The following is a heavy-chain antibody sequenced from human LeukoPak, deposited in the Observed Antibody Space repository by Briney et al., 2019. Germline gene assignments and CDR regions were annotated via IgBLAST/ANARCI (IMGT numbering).Heavy chain of an antibody. J-gene: IGHJ4*02. CDR2: ISSSGSTI. V-gene: IGHV3-48*04. D-gene: IGHD5-24*01. CDR1: GFTFSSYA. Sequence: GGSLRLSCAASGFTFSSYAMSWVRQAPGKGLEWVSYISSSGSTIYYADSVKGRFTISRDNAKNSLYLQMNSLRAEDTAVYYCARAPRWGQIDYWGQGTLVTVSS. CDR3: ARAPRWGQIDY.